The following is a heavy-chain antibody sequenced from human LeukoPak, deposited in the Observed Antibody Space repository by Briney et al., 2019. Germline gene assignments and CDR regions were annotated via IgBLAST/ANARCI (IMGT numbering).Heavy chain of an antibody. CDR3: ARVGLTVGTRFDY. CDR2: INSDGSST. D-gene: IGHD1-1*01. Sequence: GGSLRLSCAASGFTFSSYWMHWVRQAPGKGLVWVSRINSDGSSTSYADSVKGRFTISRDNAKNTLYLQMNSLRAEDTAVYYCARVGLTVGTRFDYWGQGTLVTVSS. CDR1: GFTFSSYW. J-gene: IGHJ4*02. V-gene: IGHV3-74*01.